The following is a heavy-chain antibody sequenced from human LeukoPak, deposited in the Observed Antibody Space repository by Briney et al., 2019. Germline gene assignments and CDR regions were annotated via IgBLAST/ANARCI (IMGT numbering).Heavy chain of an antibody. D-gene: IGHD4-11*01. CDR3: ARALRNYEVLDYYYYYMDV. J-gene: IGHJ6*03. CDR2: IYTSGNT. Sequence: PSETLSLTCTVSGGSISSYYWSWIRQPAGKGLEWIERIYTSGNTNYNPSLKSRVTMSVDTSKNQFSLKLSSVTAADTAVYYCARALRNYEVLDYYYYYMDVWGKGTTVTVSS. CDR1: GGSISSYY. V-gene: IGHV4-4*07.